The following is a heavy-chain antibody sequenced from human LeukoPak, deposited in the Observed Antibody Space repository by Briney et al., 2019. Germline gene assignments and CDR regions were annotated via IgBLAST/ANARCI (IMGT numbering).Heavy chain of an antibody. D-gene: IGHD3-22*01. CDR1: GYTFTAYY. V-gene: IGHV1-2*02. J-gene: IGHJ1*01. CDR2: INPNSGGT. CDR3: AKSYDSGGYEYFQH. Sequence: ASVKVSCKASGYTFTAYYMHWVRQAPGQGLEWMGWINPNSGGTNYAEKFQGRVTMTRDTSIRTAYMELSRLRSDDTAVYYCAKSYDSGGYEYFQHCGQGTLVTVSS.